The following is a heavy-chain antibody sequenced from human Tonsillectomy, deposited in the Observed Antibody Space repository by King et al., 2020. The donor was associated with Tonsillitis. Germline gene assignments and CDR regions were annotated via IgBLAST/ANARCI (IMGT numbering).Heavy chain of an antibody. J-gene: IGHJ4*02. CDR1: GYTFTNYG. D-gene: IGHD3-10*01. V-gene: IGHV1-18*01. Sequence: VQLQQSGAEVKRPGDSVKVSCKASGYTFTNYGFIWVRQAPGQGLEWMGFISGYNGDTNFAQKFQGRLTMTTDKSTNTAYMELGSLRSYDTAVYYCAGESMSEGWFGDYWGQGTLVTVSS. CDR3: AGESMSEGWFGDY. CDR2: ISGYNGDT.